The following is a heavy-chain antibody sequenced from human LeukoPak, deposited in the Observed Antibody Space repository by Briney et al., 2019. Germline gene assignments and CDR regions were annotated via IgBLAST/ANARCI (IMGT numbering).Heavy chain of an antibody. D-gene: IGHD6-19*01. CDR3: ARPTRRSSGWYGDDAFDI. CDR2: ISGSGGST. Sequence: GGSLRLSCAASGFTFSSYAMSWVRQAPGKGLEWVSAISGSGGSTYYADSVKGRFTISRDNAKNSLYLQMNSLRAEDTAVYYCARPTRRSSGWYGDDAFDIWGQGTMVTVSS. J-gene: IGHJ3*02. CDR1: GFTFSSYA. V-gene: IGHV3-23*01.